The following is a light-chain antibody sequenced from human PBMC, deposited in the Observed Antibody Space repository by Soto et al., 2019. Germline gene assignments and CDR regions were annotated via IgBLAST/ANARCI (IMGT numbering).Light chain of an antibody. J-gene: IGLJ2*01. CDR2: LNSDGSH. V-gene: IGLV4-69*01. CDR3: QTWGTGIVV. CDR1: SGHSINA. Sequence: QLVLTQSPSASAPLGASVKLTCTLSSGHSINAIAWHQQQPEKGPRYLMNLNSDGSHSKGDGIPDRFSGSSSGAERNLTISSLQSEDEVDYYCQTWGTGIVVFGGGTKLTVL.